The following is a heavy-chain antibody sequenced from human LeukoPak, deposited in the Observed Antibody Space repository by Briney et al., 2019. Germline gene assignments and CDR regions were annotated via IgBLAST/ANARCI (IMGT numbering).Heavy chain of an antibody. CDR3: ARETKLLANPQYYFFMDV. D-gene: IGHD2-15*01. Sequence: PSETLSLTCAKNGGSFTGYYVSWIRQTPGKGLEWIWEINPRGSTIHNPSLKSRVTISLDTSKNQFSLKLSSVTAADTAVYYCARETKLLANPQYYFFMDVWGKGTTVTVSS. J-gene: IGHJ6*03. CDR2: INPRGST. V-gene: IGHV4-34*01. CDR1: GGSFTGYY.